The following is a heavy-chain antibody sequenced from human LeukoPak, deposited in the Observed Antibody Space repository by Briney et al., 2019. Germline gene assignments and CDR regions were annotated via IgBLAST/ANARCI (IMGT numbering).Heavy chain of an antibody. Sequence: SGTLSLTCAVSGGSISSSNWWSWVRPPPGKGLEWIGEIYHSGSTNYNPSLKSRVTISVDKSKNQFSLKLSSVTAADTAVYYCARGSTAVGYKIYYFDYWGQGTLVTVSS. CDR1: GGSISSSNW. CDR3: ARGSTAVGYKIYYFDY. V-gene: IGHV4-4*02. D-gene: IGHD6-19*01. CDR2: IYHSGST. J-gene: IGHJ4*02.